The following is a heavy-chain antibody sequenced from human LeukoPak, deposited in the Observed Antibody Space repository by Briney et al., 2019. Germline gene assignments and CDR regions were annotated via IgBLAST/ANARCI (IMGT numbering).Heavy chain of an antibody. D-gene: IGHD6-13*01. V-gene: IGHV6-1*01. Sequence: QTLSLTCAISGDSVSSNSAAWNWIRQSPSRGLGWLGRTYYRSKWYNDYAVSVKSRITINPDTSKNQFSLQLNSVTPEDTAVYYCARWVLAAAGTPDQVDYWGQGTLVTVSS. CDR1: GDSVSSNSAA. J-gene: IGHJ4*02. CDR2: TYYRSKWYN. CDR3: ARWVLAAAGTPDQVDY.